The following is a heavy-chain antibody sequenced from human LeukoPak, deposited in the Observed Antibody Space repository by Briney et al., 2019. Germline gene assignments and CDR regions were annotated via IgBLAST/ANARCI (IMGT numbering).Heavy chain of an antibody. CDR3: ARGFHRYSYDSGPYAVY. D-gene: IGHD3-22*01. CDR1: GFTFSSYE. J-gene: IGHJ4*02. CDR2: ISSSGSTI. V-gene: IGHV3-48*03. Sequence: GGSLRLSYAASGFTFSSYEMNWVRQAPGKGLEWVSYISSSGSTIYYADSVKGRFTISRDNAKNSLYLQMNSLRAEDMAVFYCARGFHRYSYDSGPYAVYWGQGTLVTVSS.